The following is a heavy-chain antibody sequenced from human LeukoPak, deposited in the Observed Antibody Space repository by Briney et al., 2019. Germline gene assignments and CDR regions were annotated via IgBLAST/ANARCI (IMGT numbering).Heavy chain of an antibody. D-gene: IGHD2-15*01. J-gene: IGHJ4*02. CDR1: GGSINSYY. CDR3: ARLSRVVAATHFFDY. V-gene: IGHV4-59*12. Sequence: SETLSLTCTVSGGSINSYYWSWIRQPPGKGLEWIGYIYYSGSTIYNPSLKSRVTMSLDTSKNQFSLKLNSVTAADTAVYYCARLSRVVAATHFFDYWGQGTLVTVSS. CDR2: IYYSGST.